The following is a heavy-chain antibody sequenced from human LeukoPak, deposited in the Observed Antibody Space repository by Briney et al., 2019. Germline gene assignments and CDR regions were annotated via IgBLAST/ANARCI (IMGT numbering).Heavy chain of an antibody. CDR1: EGTFSSYA. J-gene: IGHJ6*03. D-gene: IGHD7-27*01. CDR3: ASGPGLGNPYYYYMDV. Sequence: RASVKVSCKAAEGTFSSYAISWVRQAPGQGLEWMGGIIPIFGTANYAQKFQGRVTITADESTSTAYMELSSLRSEDTAVYYCASGPGLGNPYYYYMDVWGKGTTVTVSS. V-gene: IGHV1-69*13. CDR2: IIPIFGTA.